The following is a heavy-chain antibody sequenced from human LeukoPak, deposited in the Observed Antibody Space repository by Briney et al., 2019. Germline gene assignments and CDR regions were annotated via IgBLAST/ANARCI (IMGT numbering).Heavy chain of an antibody. D-gene: IGHD6-6*01. Sequence: GSLRLSCAASEFAFSTYNMNWVRQAPGKGLEWIGEINHSGSTNYNPSLKSRVTISVDTSKNQFSLKLSSVTAADTAVYYCARTFTYSWSIAARGAYDYWGQGTLVTVSS. CDR1: EFAFSTYN. CDR2: INHSGST. V-gene: IGHV4-34*01. J-gene: IGHJ4*02. CDR3: ARTFTYSWSIAARGAYDY.